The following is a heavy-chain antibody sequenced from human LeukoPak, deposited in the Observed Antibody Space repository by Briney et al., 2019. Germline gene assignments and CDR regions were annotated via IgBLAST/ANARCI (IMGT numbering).Heavy chain of an antibody. J-gene: IGHJ4*02. CDR2: TSGSGGST. CDR3: AKGGNYDPSSWYDD. Sequence: GGSLRLSCAASGFTFGNYAMTWVRQALGKGLGWVSTTSGSGGSTYYADSVKGRFTFSRDNSKNTLYLQMNSLRAEDTAVYYCAKGGNYDPSSWYDDWGQGTLVTVSS. D-gene: IGHD6-13*01. V-gene: IGHV3-23*01. CDR1: GFTFGNYA.